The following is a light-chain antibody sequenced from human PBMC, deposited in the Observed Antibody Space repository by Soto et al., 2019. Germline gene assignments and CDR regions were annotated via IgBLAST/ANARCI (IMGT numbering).Light chain of an antibody. CDR1: QSVKTF. CDR3: QQYGSSRWT. CDR2: GAS. J-gene: IGKJ1*01. V-gene: IGKV3-20*01. Sequence: EIVLTQSPATLSLSAGERATRSCRASQSVKTFLVWYQQRPGQAPRLLIYGASTRATDVPDRFSGSGSGADFTLTISRLEPEDFAVYYCQQYGSSRWTFGQGTKVDIK.